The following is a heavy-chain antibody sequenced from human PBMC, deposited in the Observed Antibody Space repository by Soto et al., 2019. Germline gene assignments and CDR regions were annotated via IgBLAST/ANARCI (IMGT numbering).Heavy chain of an antibody. CDR3: AIDTGNSFDY. V-gene: IGHV1-18*01. J-gene: IGHJ4*02. Sequence: HVQLVQSGGELKKPGASVKVSCNTSGYTFNTYFITWVRQAPGQGLEWMGWISPHNGNTNYAEKFQGRVTMTADTITNTAYIELRNLRIDDTAVYYCAIDTGNSFDYWGQGTPVTVSS. CDR1: GYTFNTYF. CDR2: ISPHNGNT.